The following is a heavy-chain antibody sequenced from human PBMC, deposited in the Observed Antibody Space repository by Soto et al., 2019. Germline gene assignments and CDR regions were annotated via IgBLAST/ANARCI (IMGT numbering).Heavy chain of an antibody. J-gene: IGHJ5*02. D-gene: IGHD2-15*01. CDR1: GYTFTGYY. Sequence: ASVKVSCKASGYTFTGYYMHWVRQAPGQGLEWMGWINPNSGGTNYAQKFQGWVTMTRDTSISTAYMELSRLRSDDTAVYYCARGVARYCSGGSCRSGFAPWGQGTLVPVSS. CDR2: INPNSGGT. CDR3: ARGVARYCSGGSCRSGFAP. V-gene: IGHV1-2*04.